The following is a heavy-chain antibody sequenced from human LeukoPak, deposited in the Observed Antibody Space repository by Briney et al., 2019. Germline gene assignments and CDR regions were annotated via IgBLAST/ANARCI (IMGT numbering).Heavy chain of an antibody. CDR1: GGTFSSYA. J-gene: IGHJ4*02. CDR3: ARESYSVAGRYYFDY. Sequence: ASVKVSCKASGGTFSSYAISWVRQAPGQGLEWMGGIIPIFGTANYAQKFQGRVTMTRDMSTSTVYMELSSLRSEDTAVYYCARESYSVAGRYYFDYWGQGTLVTVSS. CDR2: IIPIFGTA. V-gene: IGHV1-69*05. D-gene: IGHD6-19*01.